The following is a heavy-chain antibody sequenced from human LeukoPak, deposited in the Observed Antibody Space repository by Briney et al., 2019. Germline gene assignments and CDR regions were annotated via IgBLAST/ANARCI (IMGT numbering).Heavy chain of an antibody. CDR1: GFTFSTYA. V-gene: IGHV3-64*01. CDR2: ISIDGGTT. D-gene: IGHD4-17*01. CDR3: AKSLREADYFDY. J-gene: IGHJ4*02. Sequence: GGSLRLSCAASGFTFSTYAMHWVRQTPGKRLEYVSAISIDGGTTYYVNSVKGRFTISRDNSKNTLYLQMNSLRAEDTAVYYCAKSLREADYFDYWGQGTLVTVSS.